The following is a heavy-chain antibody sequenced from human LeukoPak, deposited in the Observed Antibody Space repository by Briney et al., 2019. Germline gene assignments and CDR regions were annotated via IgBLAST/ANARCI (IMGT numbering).Heavy chain of an antibody. CDR2: FDPEDGET. Sequence: ASVKVSCKVSGYTLTELSMHWVRQAPGKGLEWMGGFDPEDGETIYAQKFQGRVTMTEDTSTDTAYMELSGLRSEDTAVYYCATDARYYYDSSGDYWGQGTLVTVSS. V-gene: IGHV1-24*01. J-gene: IGHJ4*02. CDR1: GYTLTELS. CDR3: ATDARYYYDSSGDY. D-gene: IGHD3-22*01.